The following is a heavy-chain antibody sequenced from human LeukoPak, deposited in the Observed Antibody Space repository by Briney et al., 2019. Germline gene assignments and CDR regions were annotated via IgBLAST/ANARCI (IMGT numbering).Heavy chain of an antibody. CDR1: GYTFTSYD. Sequence: GASVKVSCKASGYTFTSYDINWVRQATGQGLEWMGWMNPNSGNTGYAQKFQGRVTITRNTSISTAYMELSSLRSEDTAVYYCARGCSLYGDYYYYYMDVWGKGTTVTVSS. CDR3: ARGCSLYGDYYYYYMDV. D-gene: IGHD4-17*01. V-gene: IGHV1-8*03. J-gene: IGHJ6*03. CDR2: MNPNSGNT.